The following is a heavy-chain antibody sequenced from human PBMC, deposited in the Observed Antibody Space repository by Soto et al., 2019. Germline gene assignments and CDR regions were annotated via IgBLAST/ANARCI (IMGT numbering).Heavy chain of an antibody. CDR3: ARSYCGDDCALDH. CDR2: ISYDGNSK. CDR1: GFIFSNYV. Sequence: QVQLVESGGGVVQPGRSLRLSCAASGFIFSNYVMHWVRQAPGKGLEWVAVISYDGNSKHYADSVKGRFTISRDNSKSTLYVKMNSLRAEDTALYYCARSYCGDDCALDHWGQGTLVTVSS. J-gene: IGHJ4*02. D-gene: IGHD2-21*02. V-gene: IGHV3-30-3*01.